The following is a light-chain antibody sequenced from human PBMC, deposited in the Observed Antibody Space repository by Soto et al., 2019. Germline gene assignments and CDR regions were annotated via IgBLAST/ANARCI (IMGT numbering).Light chain of an antibody. CDR3: QQYNSPYT. CDR1: QSISDL. Sequence: DIQMTQSPSSLSASLGDRVTITCRASQSISDLLAWYHQKPGKAPKLLIYDASSLESGAPSRFSGSGYGTEFTLTISSLQPDDFATYYCQQYNSPYTFGQGTKV. J-gene: IGKJ2*01. V-gene: IGKV1-5*01. CDR2: DAS.